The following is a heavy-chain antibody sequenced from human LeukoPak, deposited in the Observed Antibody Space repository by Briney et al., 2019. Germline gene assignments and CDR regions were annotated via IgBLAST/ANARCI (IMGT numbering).Heavy chain of an antibody. V-gene: IGHV1/OR15-1*01. D-gene: IGHD3-3*01. CDR1: GYIFTDYY. CDR2: INTNSGVT. CDR3: ARVMGDITIFGVVIKRDTPDYYYFGMDV. J-gene: IGHJ6*02. Sequence: GSVKVSCKASGYIFTDYYMHWVRQAPGQELGWMGRINTNSGVTEYAQKFQGRVTMTRDTSISTAYTELSSLRSEDTATCYCARVMGDITIFGVVIKRDTPDYYYFGMDVWGQGTTVT.